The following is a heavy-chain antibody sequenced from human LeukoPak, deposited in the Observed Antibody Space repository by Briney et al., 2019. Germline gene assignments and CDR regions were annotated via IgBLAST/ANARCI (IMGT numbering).Heavy chain of an antibody. CDR2: INPNNSDT. D-gene: IGHD3-10*01. CDR1: GHTFTGYY. J-gene: IGHJ4*02. Sequence: GASVKVSCKASGHTFTGYYMHWVRQAPGQGLEWMGWINPNNSDTIYAQKFQGRVTMTRVTSLSTGYMDLSSLRSDDTAVYYCARQVGGSFDYWGQGTLVTVSS. V-gene: IGHV1-2*02. CDR3: ARQVGGSFDY.